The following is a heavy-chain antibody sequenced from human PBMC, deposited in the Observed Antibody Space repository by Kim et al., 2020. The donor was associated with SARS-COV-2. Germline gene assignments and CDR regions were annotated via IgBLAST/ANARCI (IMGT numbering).Heavy chain of an antibody. D-gene: IGHD6-19*01. CDR3: ARLSDLTGWPFDS. V-gene: IGHV4-59*01. J-gene: IGHJ4*02. CDR1: GGSISSDY. Sequence: SETLSLTCTVSGGSISSDYWTWIRQPPGKGLEWIGYIKYSGRTNSNPSLGSRVAILLDTAKDHFSLKLSSVTATDTAMYFCARLSDLTGWPFDSWGQGILVTVSS. CDR2: IKYSGRT.